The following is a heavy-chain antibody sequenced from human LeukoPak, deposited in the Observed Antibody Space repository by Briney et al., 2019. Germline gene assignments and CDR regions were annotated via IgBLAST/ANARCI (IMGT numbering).Heavy chain of an antibody. CDR1: GFTFSDYY. CDR2: ICDSGRTI. J-gene: IGHJ4*02. D-gene: IGHD3-22*01. V-gene: IGHV3-11*01. Sequence: GGSLRLSCAASGFTFSDYYMSWIRQAPGEGLGWVSYICDSGRTIYYADSVKGRFTISRDNAKNSVYLQMNNLRAEDTAVYYCARDRLGDYDHSGYYDKWGQGTLVTVSS. CDR3: ARDRLGDYDHSGYYDK.